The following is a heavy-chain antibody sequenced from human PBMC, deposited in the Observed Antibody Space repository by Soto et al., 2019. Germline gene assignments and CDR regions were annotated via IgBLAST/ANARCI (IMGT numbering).Heavy chain of an antibody. Sequence: GASVKVSCKASGYSFSDYSINWVRQAPGQGLEWMGWMNPKSGHTAHAQKIQGRVTMTRDISIATAYMELSSLRSDDTAIYYCARMATFGSLNWFDPWGQGTLVTVSS. CDR2: MNPKSGHT. J-gene: IGHJ5*02. D-gene: IGHD3-16*01. V-gene: IGHV1-8*01. CDR3: ARMATFGSLNWFDP. CDR1: GYSFSDYS.